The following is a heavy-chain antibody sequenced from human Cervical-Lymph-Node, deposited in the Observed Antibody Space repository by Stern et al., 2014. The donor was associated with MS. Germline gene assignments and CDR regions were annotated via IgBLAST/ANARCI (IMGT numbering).Heavy chain of an antibody. Sequence: QVQLQESGPGLVKPSETLSLTCTVSGGSISSNYWSWIRQPPGKGLEWIGYLYYSGNTNYNPSLKSPVTTSVDTSKNQFSLSLSSVTAADTAVYYCARHGPPRRRDDSNHPNFDYWGPGTLVAVSS. D-gene: IGHD5-24*01. CDR3: ARHGPPRRRDDSNHPNFDY. CDR2: LYYSGNT. V-gene: IGHV4-59*08. CDR1: GGSISSNY. J-gene: IGHJ4*02.